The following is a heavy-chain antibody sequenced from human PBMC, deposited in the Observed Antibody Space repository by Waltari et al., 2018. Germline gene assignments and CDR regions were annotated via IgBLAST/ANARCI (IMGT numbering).Heavy chain of an antibody. J-gene: IGHJ4*02. D-gene: IGHD3-22*01. CDR2: ISPSGTTI. CDR1: GFIFSNYE. V-gene: IGHV3-48*03. CDR3: AREIRDDSSGYYHFDY. Sequence: EEHLVDSGGGLVQPGGSLRLSCVASGFIFSNYEMNWVRQAPGKGPEWISYISPSGTTIYYADSVKGRFTISRDNAKNSLYLHMNSLRAEDTGVYHCAREIRDDSSGYYHFDYWGQGTLVTVSS.